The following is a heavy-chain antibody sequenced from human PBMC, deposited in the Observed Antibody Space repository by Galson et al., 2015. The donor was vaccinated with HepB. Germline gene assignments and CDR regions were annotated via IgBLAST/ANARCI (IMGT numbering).Heavy chain of an antibody. J-gene: IGHJ3*02. V-gene: IGHV7-4-1*02. Sequence: SVKVSCKASGGTFSSYAISWVRQAPRQGLEWMGWINTNTGNPTYAQGFTGRLVFSLDTSVSTAYLQISSLKAEDTAVYYCARPPTVTPVGAFDIWGQGTMVTVSS. D-gene: IGHD4-11*01. CDR3: ARPPTVTPVGAFDI. CDR2: INTNTGNP. CDR1: GGTFSSYA.